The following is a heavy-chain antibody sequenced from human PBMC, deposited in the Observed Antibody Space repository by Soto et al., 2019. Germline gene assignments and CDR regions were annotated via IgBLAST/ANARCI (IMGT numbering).Heavy chain of an antibody. CDR2: ISGSGGST. J-gene: IGHJ4*02. CDR3: AKDRGIFGVVDY. Sequence: GGSLRLSCAASGFTVSSYAMSWVRQAPGKGLEWVSAISGSGGSTYYAASVKGRFTISRDTSKNTLYLQMNSLRAEDTAVYYCAKDRGIFGVVDYWGQGTLVTVSS. CDR1: GFTVSSYA. V-gene: IGHV3-23*01. D-gene: IGHD3-3*01.